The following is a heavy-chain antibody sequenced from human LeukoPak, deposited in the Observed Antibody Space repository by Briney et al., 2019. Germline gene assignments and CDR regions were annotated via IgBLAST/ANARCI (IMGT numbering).Heavy chain of an antibody. V-gene: IGHV3-30*04. CDR1: GLTFSSYA. CDR2: ISYDGSNK. Sequence: GGSLRLSCAASGLTFSSYAMHWVRQAPGKGLEWVAVISYDGSNKYYADSVKGRFTISRDNSKNTLYLQMNSLRAEDTAVYYCARDFGDRPLGYWGQGTLVTVSS. D-gene: IGHD3-16*01. CDR3: ARDFGDRPLGY. J-gene: IGHJ4*02.